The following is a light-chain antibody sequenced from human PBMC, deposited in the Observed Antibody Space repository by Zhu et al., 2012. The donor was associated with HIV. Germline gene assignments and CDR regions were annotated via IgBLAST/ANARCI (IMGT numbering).Light chain of an antibody. CDR1: QSVSSY. Sequence: EIVLTQSPATLSLSPGERATLSCRASQSVSSYLAWYQQKPGQAPRLLIYDASNRATGIPARFSGSGSGTDFTLTISSLEPEDFAVYYCHQYLSSPETFGQGTKVEIK. CDR3: HQYLSSPET. J-gene: IGKJ1*01. CDR2: DAS. V-gene: IGKV3-11*01.